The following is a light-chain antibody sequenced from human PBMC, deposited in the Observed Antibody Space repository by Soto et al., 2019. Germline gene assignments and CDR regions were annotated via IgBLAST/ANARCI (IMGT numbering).Light chain of an antibody. J-gene: IGKJ4*01. V-gene: IGKV3-15*01. CDR2: GAS. CDR3: QQYHTWPIT. Sequence: EIVLTQSPATLSVSPGERATLSCRASQGVSRKLAWYQHKQGQAPRVLISGASTGDTGIPARFSGSGSGTEFTLAISRLQSEDCSIYYCQQYHTWPITFGGGTKVDIK. CDR1: QGVSRK.